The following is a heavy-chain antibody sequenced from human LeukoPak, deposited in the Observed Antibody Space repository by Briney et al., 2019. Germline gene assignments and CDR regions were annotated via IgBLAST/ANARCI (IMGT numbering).Heavy chain of an antibody. CDR1: GFTFSSYA. Sequence: GMSLRLSCAASGFTFSSYAMHWVRQAPGKGLEWVAVISYDGSNKYYADSVKGRFTISRDNSKNTLYLQMNSLRAEDTAVYYCARPLGEWLSHYYYGMDVWGQGTTVTVSS. D-gene: IGHD3-3*01. CDR2: ISYDGSNK. J-gene: IGHJ6*02. V-gene: IGHV3-30-3*01. CDR3: ARPLGEWLSHYYYGMDV.